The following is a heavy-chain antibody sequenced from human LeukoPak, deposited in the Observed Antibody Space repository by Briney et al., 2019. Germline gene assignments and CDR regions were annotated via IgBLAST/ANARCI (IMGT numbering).Heavy chain of an antibody. V-gene: IGHV1-2*02. Sequence: GASVKVSCKTSGYTFTDDYIHRVRQAPGRGLEFMGWINPDSGFTNYAQKFKGRVTMTRDTSISTAYLEVRRLRSDDTAVYYCAPTSEAYTNNWNVWGQGSPVTVSS. CDR2: INPDSGFT. CDR3: APTSEAYTNNWNV. J-gene: IGHJ4*02. D-gene: IGHD1-20*01. CDR1: GYTFTDDY.